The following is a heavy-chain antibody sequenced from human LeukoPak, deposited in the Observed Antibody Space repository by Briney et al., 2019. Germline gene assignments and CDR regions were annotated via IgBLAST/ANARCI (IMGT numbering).Heavy chain of an antibody. V-gene: IGHV5-51*01. CDR1: GFSINNFW. Sequence: GESQKISCKSSGFSINNFWFGWVRQMPGKGLEWMGSIYPADSDIRYSPSFQGQVTISADKSISTAYLQWSSLKASDTAMYYCARQEYYSGGSCYTGFDPWGQGTLVTVSS. CDR2: IYPADSDI. D-gene: IGHD2-15*01. CDR3: ARQEYYSGGSCYTGFDP. J-gene: IGHJ5*02.